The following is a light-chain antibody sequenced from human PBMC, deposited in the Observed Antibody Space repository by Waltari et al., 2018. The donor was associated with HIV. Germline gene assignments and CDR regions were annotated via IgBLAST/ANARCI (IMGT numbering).Light chain of an antibody. CDR2: GVS. J-gene: IGLJ1*01. CDR3: SSYTSSDSYV. V-gene: IGLV2-14*03. Sequence: QSALTQPASVSGSPGQSITISCTGTSRDVGARNSVSWYQQHPGKAPQLMIYGVSNRPSGVSNRFSGSKSGNSASLTISGLHPEDEADYYCSSYTSSDSYVFGAGTKVTVL. CDR1: SRDVGARNS.